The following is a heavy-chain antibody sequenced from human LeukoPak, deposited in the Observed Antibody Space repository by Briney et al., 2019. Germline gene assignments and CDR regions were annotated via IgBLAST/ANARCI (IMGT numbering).Heavy chain of an antibody. CDR2: IIPIFGTA. CDR3: ARVVGLTGYSSTWYSGYYYYMDV. Sequence: ASVKVPCKASGGTFSSYAISWVRQAPGQGLEWMGGIIPIFGTANYAQKFQDRVTITADKSTSTAYMELSSLRSEDTAVYYCARVVGLTGYSSTWYSGYYYYMDVWSKGTTVTVSS. D-gene: IGHD6-13*01. CDR1: GGTFSSYA. V-gene: IGHV1-69*06. J-gene: IGHJ6*03.